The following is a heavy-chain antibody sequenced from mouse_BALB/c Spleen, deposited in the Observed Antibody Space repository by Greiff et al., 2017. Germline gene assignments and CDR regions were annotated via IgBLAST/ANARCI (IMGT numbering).Heavy chain of an antibody. Sequence: VQLKESGGGLVQPGGSRKLSCAASGFTFSSFGMHWVRQAPEKGLEWVAYISSGSSTIYYADTVKGRFTISRDNPKNTLFLQMTSLRSEDTAMYYCTRVQPPCMVTFAYWGQGTLVTVSA. J-gene: IGHJ3*01. CDR1: GFTFSSFG. V-gene: IGHV5-17*02. CDR2: ISSGSSTI. D-gene: IGHD2-10*02. CDR3: TRVQPPCMVTFAY.